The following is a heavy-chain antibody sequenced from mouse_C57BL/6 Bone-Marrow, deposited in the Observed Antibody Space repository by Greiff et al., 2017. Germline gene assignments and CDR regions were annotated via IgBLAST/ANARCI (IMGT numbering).Heavy chain of an antibody. V-gene: IGHV14-3*01. CDR3: ARWVYYDYEGFAY. CDR2: IDPANGNP. D-gene: IGHD2-4*01. CDR1: GFNIKNTY. Sequence: EVKLVESVAELVRPGASVKLSCTASGFNIKNTYMHWVKQRPEQGLEWIGRIDPANGNPKYDPKFQGTATITADTSSNTAYLQLSSLTSEDTAIYYCARWVYYDYEGFAYWGQGTLVTVSA. J-gene: IGHJ3*01.